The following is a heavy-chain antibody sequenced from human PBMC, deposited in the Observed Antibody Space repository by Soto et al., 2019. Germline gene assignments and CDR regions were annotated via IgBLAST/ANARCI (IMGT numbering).Heavy chain of an antibody. Sequence: VASVKVSCKXSGGSFNNYAISWVRQAPGQGLEWVGGFISVFGASSYAQNFQDRVTFTADESTRTAYMELRSLTSEDTAVYYCAREESVMGRGVTYYYGLDVWGQGTAVTVSS. CDR3: AREESVMGRGVTYYYGLDV. D-gene: IGHD3-10*01. CDR1: GGSFNNYA. V-gene: IGHV1-69*13. CDR2: FISVFGAS. J-gene: IGHJ6*02.